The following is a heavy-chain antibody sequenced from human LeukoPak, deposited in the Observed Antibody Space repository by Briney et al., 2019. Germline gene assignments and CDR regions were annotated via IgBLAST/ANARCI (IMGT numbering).Heavy chain of an antibody. Sequence: GGSLRLSCAASGFTFSNYAMSWVRQAPGKGLEWVSAISGSGGSTYYADSVKGRFTISRDNSKNTLYLQMNSLRAEDTAVYYCANGGIGVGAAKWFDPWGQGTLVTVSS. D-gene: IGHD2-15*01. V-gene: IGHV3-23*01. CDR1: GFTFSNYA. CDR3: ANGGIGVGAAKWFDP. J-gene: IGHJ5*02. CDR2: ISGSGGST.